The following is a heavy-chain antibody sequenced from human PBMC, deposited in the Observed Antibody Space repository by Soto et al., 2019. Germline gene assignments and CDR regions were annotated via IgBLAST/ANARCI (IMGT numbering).Heavy chain of an antibody. CDR2: ISGSGGST. CDR1: GFTFSSYA. D-gene: IGHD3-22*01. J-gene: IGHJ3*02. Sequence: GSLRLSCAASGFTFSSYAMSWVRQAPGKGLEWVSAISGSGGSTYYADSVKGRFTISRDNSKNTLYLQMNSLRAEDTAVYYCAKWVVINDAFDIWGQGTMVTVSS. CDR3: AKWVVINDAFDI. V-gene: IGHV3-23*01.